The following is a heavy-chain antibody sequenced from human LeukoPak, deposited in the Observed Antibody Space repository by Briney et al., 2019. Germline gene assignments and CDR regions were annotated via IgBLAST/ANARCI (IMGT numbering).Heavy chain of an antibody. J-gene: IGHJ3*02. CDR2: IYHSGST. Sequence: PSETLSLTCAVSGGSISSGGYSSSWIRQPPGKGLEWIGYIYHSGSTYYNPSLKSRVTISVDTSKNKCSLKVSSVTAAGTAVYYCARHAYGGDAFDIWGQGTMVTVSS. CDR3: ARHAYGGDAFDI. D-gene: IGHD4-17*01. CDR1: GGSISSGGYS. V-gene: IGHV4-30-2*01.